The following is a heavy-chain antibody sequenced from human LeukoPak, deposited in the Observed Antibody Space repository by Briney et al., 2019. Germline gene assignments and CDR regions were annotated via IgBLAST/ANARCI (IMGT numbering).Heavy chain of an antibody. CDR1: GXSISSYY. J-gene: IGHJ3*02. CDR3: ARHPSKSSGSYYGAFDI. V-gene: IGHV4-59*08. CDR2: IYYSGST. Sequence: SETLSLTCTVSGXSISSYYWSWIRQPPGKGLEWIGYIYYSGSTSYNPSLKSRVTISVDTSKNQFSLKLSAVTAADTAVYYCARHPSKSSGSYYGAFDIWGQGTTVTVFS. D-gene: IGHD1-26*01.